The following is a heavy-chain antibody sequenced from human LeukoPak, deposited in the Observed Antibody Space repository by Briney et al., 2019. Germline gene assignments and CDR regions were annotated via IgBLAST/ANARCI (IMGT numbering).Heavy chain of an antibody. CDR2: MNPNSGNT. J-gene: IGHJ3*02. CDR3: ARGNSYGRDAFDI. V-gene: IGHV1-8*01. D-gene: IGHD4-17*01. Sequence: ASVKVSCKASGYTFTRYYMHWVRQAPGQGLEWMGWMNPNSGNTGYAQKFQGRVTMTRNTSISTAYMELSSLRSEDTAVYYCARGNSYGRDAFDIWGQGTMVTVSS. CDR1: GYTFTRYY.